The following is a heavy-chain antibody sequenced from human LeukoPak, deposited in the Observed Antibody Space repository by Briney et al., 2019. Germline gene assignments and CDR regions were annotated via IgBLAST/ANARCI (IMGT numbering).Heavy chain of an antibody. CDR2: IYGSGST. CDR3: AGLADSVGATMYTFNV. V-gene: IGHV4-61*02. CDR1: GGSLSRGTYY. J-gene: IGHJ3*01. Sequence: SQTLSLTCTVSGGSLSRGTYYWSWIRQPAGKELEWIGRIYGSGSTNYNPSLKSRVTISLDTSKNHFSLKLSSVTAADTAVYYCAGLADSVGATMYTFNVWGQGTMVTVSS. D-gene: IGHD1-26*01.